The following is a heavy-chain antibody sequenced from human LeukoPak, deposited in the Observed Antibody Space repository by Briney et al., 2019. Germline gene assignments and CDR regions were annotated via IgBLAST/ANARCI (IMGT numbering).Heavy chain of an antibody. CDR2: ISYDGSHE. J-gene: IGHJ6*02. V-gene: IGHV3-30*18. D-gene: IGHD6-19*01. CDR1: GFNFGSYG. Sequence: GRSLRLSRAASGFNFGSYGMHWVRQAPGKGLEWVAVISYDGSHEYYADSVKGRFTISRDTSRNTLYLQMDSLSPEDTAMYYCSKSAVAGTHYFYYDMDVWGQGTTVTVSS. CDR3: SKSAVAGTHYFYYDMDV.